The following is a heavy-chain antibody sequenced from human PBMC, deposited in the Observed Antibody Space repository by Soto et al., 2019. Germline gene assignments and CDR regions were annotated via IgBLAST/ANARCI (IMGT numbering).Heavy chain of an antibody. Sequence: EVQLVESGGGSVQPGRSLRLSCAASGFTFDDYAMHWVRQAPGKGLEWVSGISWNSGSIAYADSVKGRFTISRDNAKNSLYLQMNSLRAEDTALYYCAKDSSRYNWNDDRNNWFDPWGQGTLVTVSS. CDR3: AKDSSRYNWNDDRNNWFDP. J-gene: IGHJ5*02. D-gene: IGHD1-1*01. CDR1: GFTFDDYA. CDR2: ISWNSGSI. V-gene: IGHV3-9*01.